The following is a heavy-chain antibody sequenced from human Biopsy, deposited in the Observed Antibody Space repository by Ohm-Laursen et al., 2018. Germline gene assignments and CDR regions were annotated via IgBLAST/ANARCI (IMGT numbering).Heavy chain of an antibody. CDR2: INSVGSWT. V-gene: IGHV3-74*01. Sequence: GSLRLSCTASGFTFNAYWMYWVRQVPGKGLVWVSHINSVGSWTNYADSVKGRFTISRDNAKNTLYLQMNSLRAEDTAVYYCVSFLKDLNMAVWGQGTTVTVSS. CDR1: GFTFNAYW. D-gene: IGHD2-15*01. CDR3: VSFLKDLNMAV. J-gene: IGHJ6*02.